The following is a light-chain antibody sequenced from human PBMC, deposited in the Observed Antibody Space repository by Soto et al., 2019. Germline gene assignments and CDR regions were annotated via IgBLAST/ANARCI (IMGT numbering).Light chain of an antibody. V-gene: IGKV1-5*03. CDR2: KAS. J-gene: IGKJ1*01. Sequence: DIQMTQSTSTLSASIADRVTITCRASQSISISLAWYQQKPGKAPKLLIYKASRLESGVPSRFSGSGSGTEFTLTVSTLQPDDFATYYCQQYSDYPWTFGQGTKVEIK. CDR1: QSISIS. CDR3: QQYSDYPWT.